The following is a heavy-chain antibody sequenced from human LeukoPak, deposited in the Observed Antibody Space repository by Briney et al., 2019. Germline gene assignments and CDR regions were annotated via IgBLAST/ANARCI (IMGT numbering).Heavy chain of an antibody. J-gene: IGHJ4*02. D-gene: IGHD6-19*01. V-gene: IGHV1-2*02. CDR1: GYTFTGYY. Sequence: ASVKVSCKASGYTFTGYYMHWVRQAPGQGLEWMGWINPNSGGTNYAQKFQGRVTMTRDTSISTAYMELSRLRSDDTAVYYCARDTGMENSGCLDYWGQGTLVTVSS. CDR3: ARDTGMENSGCLDY. CDR2: INPNSGGT.